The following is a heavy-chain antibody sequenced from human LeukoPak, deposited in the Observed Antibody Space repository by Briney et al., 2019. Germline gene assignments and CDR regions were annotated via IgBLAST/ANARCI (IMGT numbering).Heavy chain of an antibody. Sequence: SETLSLTCAVYGGSFTGYYWSWIRQPPGKGLEWVREINHSGSTNYNPSLKSRVTISVDTSKNQFSLKLSSVTAADTAVYYCARNFQYFDLPDYWGQGTLVTVSS. J-gene: IGHJ4*02. V-gene: IGHV4-34*01. CDR1: GGSFTGYY. CDR2: INHSGST. CDR3: ARNFQYFDLPDY. D-gene: IGHD2/OR15-2a*01.